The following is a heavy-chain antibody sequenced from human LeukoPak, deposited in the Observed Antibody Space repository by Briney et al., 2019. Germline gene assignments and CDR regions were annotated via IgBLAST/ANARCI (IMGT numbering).Heavy chain of an antibody. D-gene: IGHD4-17*01. Sequence: GGSLRVSCAASGFTFDDYAMHWVRQAPGKGLEWVSGISWNSGSIGYADSVKGRFTISRDNAKNSLYLQMNSLRAEDTALYYCAKDTTLNFYGDHNWFDPWGQGTLVTVSS. V-gene: IGHV3-9*01. CDR2: ISWNSGSI. J-gene: IGHJ5*02. CDR1: GFTFDDYA. CDR3: AKDTTLNFYGDHNWFDP.